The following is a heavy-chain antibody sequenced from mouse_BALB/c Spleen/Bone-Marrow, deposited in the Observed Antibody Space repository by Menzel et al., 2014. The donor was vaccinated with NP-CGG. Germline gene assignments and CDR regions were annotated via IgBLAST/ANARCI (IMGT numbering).Heavy chain of an antibody. Sequence: EVQLQQSGAELVKPGASVKLSCTASGFNIKDTYMHWVKQRPEQGLEWIGRIDTANGNTKYDPKFQGKATITADTSSNTAYLQLSSLTSEDTAVYYCARYGNGLMDFWGQGTSVTVSS. J-gene: IGHJ4*01. CDR3: ARYGNGLMDF. D-gene: IGHD2-1*01. CDR1: GFNIKDTY. CDR2: IDTANGNT. V-gene: IGHV14-3*02.